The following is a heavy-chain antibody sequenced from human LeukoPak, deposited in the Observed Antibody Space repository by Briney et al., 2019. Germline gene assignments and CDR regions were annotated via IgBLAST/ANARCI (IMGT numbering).Heavy chain of an antibody. CDR1: GYSFTSYW. CDR3: ARAYGCSGGSCYSGDDAFDI. V-gene: IGHV5-51*01. D-gene: IGHD2-15*01. Sequence: GESLKISCKGSGYSFTSYWIGWVRQMPGKGLEWMGIIYPGDSDTRYSPSFQGQVTISADKSISTAYLQWSSLKASDTAMYYCARAYGCSGGSCYSGDDAFDIWGQGTMVTVSS. CDR2: IYPGDSDT. J-gene: IGHJ3*02.